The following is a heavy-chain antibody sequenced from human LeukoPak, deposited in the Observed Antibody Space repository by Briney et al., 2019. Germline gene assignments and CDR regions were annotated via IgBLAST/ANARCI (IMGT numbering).Heavy chain of an antibody. D-gene: IGHD1-26*01. Sequence: SETLSLTCTVSGGSISSSSYYWGWIRQPPGKGLEWIGSIYYSGSTYYNPSLKSRVTISVDTSKNQFSLKLSSVTAADTAVYYCARDHGIGYFDYWGQGTLVTVSS. J-gene: IGHJ4*02. V-gene: IGHV4-39*07. CDR2: IYYSGST. CDR3: ARDHGIGYFDY. CDR1: GGSISSSSYY.